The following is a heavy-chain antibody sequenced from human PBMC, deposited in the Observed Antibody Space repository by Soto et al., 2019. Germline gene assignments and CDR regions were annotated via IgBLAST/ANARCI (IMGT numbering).Heavy chain of an antibody. J-gene: IGHJ4*02. D-gene: IGHD3-22*01. CDR1: GYTFTSYY. V-gene: IGHV1-46*01. CDR3: ARGPDGYDSSAYLTY. CDR2: INPSGGST. Sequence: GASVKVSCKASGYTFTSYYMHWVRQAPGQGLEWMGIINPSGGSTTYAQKFQGRLTMTRDTSTSTVYMELSSLRSEDTAVYYCARGPDGYDSSAYLTYWGQGTLVTVSS.